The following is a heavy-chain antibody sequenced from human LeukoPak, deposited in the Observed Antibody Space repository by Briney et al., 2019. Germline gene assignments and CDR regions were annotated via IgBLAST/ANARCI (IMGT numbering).Heavy chain of an antibody. CDR1: GYTFTSYD. CDR3: ARWIQLDDAFDI. Sequence: ASVKVSCKASGYTFTSYDINWVRQATGQGLEWMGWMNPNSGNTGYAQKFQGRVTMTRNTSISTAYMELSSLRSEDTAVYYCARWIQLDDAFDIWGQGTMVTVSS. J-gene: IGHJ3*02. CDR2: MNPNSGNT. D-gene: IGHD5-18*01. V-gene: IGHV1-8*01.